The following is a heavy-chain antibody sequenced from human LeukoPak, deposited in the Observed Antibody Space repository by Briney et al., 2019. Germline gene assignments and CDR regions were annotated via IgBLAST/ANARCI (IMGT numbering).Heavy chain of an antibody. Sequence: GGSLRLSCAASGFTFSSYSMNWVRQAPGKGLEWVSSISSSSSYIYYADSVEGRFTISRDNAKNSLYLQMNSLRAEDTAVYYCAGGAAAANDAFDIWGQGTMVTVSS. D-gene: IGHD6-13*01. V-gene: IGHV3-21*01. J-gene: IGHJ3*02. CDR2: ISSSSSYI. CDR3: AGGAAAANDAFDI. CDR1: GFTFSSYS.